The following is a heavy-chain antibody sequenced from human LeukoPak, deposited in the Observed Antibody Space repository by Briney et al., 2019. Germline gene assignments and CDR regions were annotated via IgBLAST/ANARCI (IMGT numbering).Heavy chain of an antibody. V-gene: IGHV1-18*04. Sequence: ASVKVPCKASGYTFTSYGISWVRQAPGQGLEWMGWISAYNGNTNYAQKLQGRVTMTTDTSTSTAHMELRSLRSDDTAVYYCARGAMVRGVTGMDVWGKGTTVTVSS. CDR3: ARGAMVRGVTGMDV. J-gene: IGHJ6*04. D-gene: IGHD3-10*01. CDR1: GYTFTSYG. CDR2: ISAYNGNT.